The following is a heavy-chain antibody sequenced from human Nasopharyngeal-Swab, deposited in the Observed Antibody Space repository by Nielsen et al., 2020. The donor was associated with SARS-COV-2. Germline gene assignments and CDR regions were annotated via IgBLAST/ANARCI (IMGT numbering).Heavy chain of an antibody. D-gene: IGHD3-22*01. Sequence: GESLKISCAASGFIFHSFAMHWVRQSPGKGPEWVALISFDGTNKYYAGSVRGRFTSSRDTSKDTLYLQMNNLRAEDTAVYYCVRDRDIFGYDSSGYYGADAFDLWGQGTMVTVSA. V-gene: IGHV3-30*04. J-gene: IGHJ3*01. CDR1: GFIFHSFA. CDR3: VRDRDIFGYDSSGYYGADAFDL. CDR2: ISFDGTNK.